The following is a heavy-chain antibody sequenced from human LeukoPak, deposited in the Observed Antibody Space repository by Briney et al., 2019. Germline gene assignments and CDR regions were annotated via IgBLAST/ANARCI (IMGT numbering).Heavy chain of an antibody. Sequence: SETLSLTCSASGASTSDKYWSWFRQSPGRTLEWIGHIYNGRNTKYNPSLTSRVTISVDTSRNQFSLSLTSVTAADTAMYYCAQTTGWPGFDFWGPGALVTVSS. D-gene: IGHD6-19*01. V-gene: IGHV4-59*08. CDR3: AQTTGWPGFDF. J-gene: IGHJ4*02. CDR2: IYNGRNT. CDR1: GASTSDKY.